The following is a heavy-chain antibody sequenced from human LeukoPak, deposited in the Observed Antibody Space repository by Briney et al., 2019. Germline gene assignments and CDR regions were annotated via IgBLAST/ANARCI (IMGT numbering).Heavy chain of an antibody. J-gene: IGHJ6*03. CDR2: IIPIFGTA. D-gene: IGHD5-18*01. V-gene: IGHV1-69*13. Sequence: GASVKVSCKASGGTFSSYAISWVRQAPGQGLEWMGGIIPIFGTANYAQKFQGRVTITADESTSTAYMELSSLRSEDTAVYYCARSEGGYSYGYPYYYYYYMDVWGKGTTVTISS. CDR3: ARSEGGYSYGYPYYYYYYMDV. CDR1: GGTFSSYA.